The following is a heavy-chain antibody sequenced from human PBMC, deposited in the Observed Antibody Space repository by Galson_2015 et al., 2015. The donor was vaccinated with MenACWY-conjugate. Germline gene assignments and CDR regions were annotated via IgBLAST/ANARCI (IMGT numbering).Heavy chain of an antibody. J-gene: IGHJ4*02. CDR3: ASPSVVVAAALSY. Sequence: SVKVSCKASGGTFSSYAISWVRQAPGQGLEWMGGIIPIFGTANYAQKFQGRVTITADKSTSTAYMELSSLRSEDTAVYYCASPSVVVAAALSYWGQGTLVTVSS. V-gene: IGHV1-69*06. D-gene: IGHD2-15*01. CDR2: IIPIFGTA. CDR1: GGTFSSYA.